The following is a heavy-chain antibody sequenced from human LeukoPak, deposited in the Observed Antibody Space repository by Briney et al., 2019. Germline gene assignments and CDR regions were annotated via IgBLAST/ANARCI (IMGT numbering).Heavy chain of an antibody. CDR2: ISSSGSTI. D-gene: IGHD3-22*01. CDR1: GFTFSDYY. CDR3: ARDNLYDSSGYYPHFDY. Sequence: SGGSLRLSCAASGFTFSDYYMSWICQAPGKGLEWVSYISSSGSTIYYADSVKGRFTISRDNAKNSLYLQMNSLRAEDTAVYYCARDNLYDSSGYYPHFDYWGQGTLVTVSS. V-gene: IGHV3-11*01. J-gene: IGHJ4*02.